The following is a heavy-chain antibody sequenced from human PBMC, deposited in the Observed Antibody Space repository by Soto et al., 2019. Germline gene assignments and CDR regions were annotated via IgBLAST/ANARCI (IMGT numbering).Heavy chain of an antibody. CDR1: GGSFSGYY. CDR2: INHSGST. CDR3: ATPRAEDAFDI. J-gene: IGHJ3*02. Sequence: SETLPLTCAVYGGSFSGYYWSWIRQPPGKGLEWIGEINHSGSTNYNPSLKSRVTISVDTSKNQFSLKLSSVTAADTAVYYCATPRAEDAFDIWGQRTMVTVSS. D-gene: IGHD3-10*01. V-gene: IGHV4-34*01.